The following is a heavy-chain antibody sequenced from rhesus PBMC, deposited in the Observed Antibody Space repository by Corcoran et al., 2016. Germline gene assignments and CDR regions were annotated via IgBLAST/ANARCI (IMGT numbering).Heavy chain of an antibody. J-gene: IGHJ5-1*01. CDR3: GRPPFWAIDV. CDR2: IDGNSGRT. Sequence: VQLQASGPGMVKPSETLSLACAVSGASFSSYWWSWARQSPGKGVEWIGEIDGNSGRTNYNPSLKRRVTISKDASKNQFSLKRSSLTAEDTAIYYCGRPPFWAIDVWGPGVLVTVSS. D-gene: IGHD3-3*01. CDR1: GASFSSYW. V-gene: IGHV4-80*01.